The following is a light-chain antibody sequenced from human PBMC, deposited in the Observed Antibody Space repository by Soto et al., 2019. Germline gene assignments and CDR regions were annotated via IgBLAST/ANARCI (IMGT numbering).Light chain of an antibody. V-gene: IGLV2-8*01. CDR2: EVS. J-gene: IGLJ3*02. CDR3: SSYAGSNKGWV. Sequence: QSVLTQPPSASGSPGQSVTISCTGTSSDVGGYNYVSWYQQHPGKAPKLMIYEVSKRPPGVPDRFSGSKSGNTASLTVSGLQAEDEADYYCSSYAGSNKGWVFGGGTKLTVL. CDR1: SSDVGGYNY.